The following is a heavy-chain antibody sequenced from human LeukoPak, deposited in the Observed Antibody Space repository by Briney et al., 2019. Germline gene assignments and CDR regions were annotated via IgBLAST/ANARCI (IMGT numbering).Heavy chain of an antibody. CDR3: ARHLAGYWYSDL. V-gene: IGHV5-51*01. CDR1: GYSLPGYS. J-gene: IGHJ2*01. D-gene: IGHD3-16*01. CDR2: IYPGDSDT. Sequence: GGSLKISCKGSGYSLPGYSIGCVRQMPGKGLEWMGIIYPGDSDTRYSPSFQGQVTISADKSISTAYLQWSSLKASDTAMSYCARHLAGYWYSDLWGRGTLVTVSS.